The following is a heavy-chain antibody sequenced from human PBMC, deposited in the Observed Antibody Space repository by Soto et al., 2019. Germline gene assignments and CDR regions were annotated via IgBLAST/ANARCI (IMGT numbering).Heavy chain of an antibody. J-gene: IGHJ4*02. V-gene: IGHV3-23*04. CDR3: SKAYFVWSSEQPYYFDY. Sequence: EVQLVDSGGGLVQPGGSLRLSCAASGFTFSNYAMTWVRQGPGKGLEWVSGISGSGGRSYYEDSVKGLFTTSRANSKSTLYLQMNSLRAEDTAVYYCSKAYFVWSSEQPYYFDYWGQGALVTVSS. CDR2: ISGSGGRS. CDR1: GFTFSNYA. D-gene: IGHD3-16*01.